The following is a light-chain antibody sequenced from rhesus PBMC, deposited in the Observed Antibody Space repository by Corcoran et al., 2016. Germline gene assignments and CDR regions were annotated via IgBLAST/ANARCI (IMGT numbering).Light chain of an antibody. CDR2: TAS. V-gene: IGKV1-28*02. CDR3: LQHKSYPRT. Sequence: GDTVTITCRASQDISRYLNWYQQKPGKAPKLLIYTASNLETGVPSRFSGSGSGTEFTLTISNLQPEDFAAYYGLQHKSYPRTFGQGTKVEIK. J-gene: IGKJ1*01. CDR1: QDISRY.